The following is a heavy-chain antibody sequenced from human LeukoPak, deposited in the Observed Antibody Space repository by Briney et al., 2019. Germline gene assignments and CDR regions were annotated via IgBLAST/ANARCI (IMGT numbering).Heavy chain of an antibody. J-gene: IGHJ6*02. CDR1: GYIFTDYA. V-gene: IGHV1-18*01. CDR2: ISAYNGNT. Sequence: ASVKVSCKTSGYIFTDYAIVWVRQAPGQGLKWIGWISAYNGNTNYAQKVQGRVTMTTDTSTSTAYMELRSLRSDDTAVYYCARLRIGYDIFPYGMDVWGQGTTVTVSS. CDR3: ARLRIGYDIFPYGMDV. D-gene: IGHD3-9*01.